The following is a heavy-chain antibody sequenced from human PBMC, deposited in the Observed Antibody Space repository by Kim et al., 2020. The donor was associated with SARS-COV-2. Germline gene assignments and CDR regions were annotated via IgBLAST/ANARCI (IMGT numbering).Heavy chain of an antibody. J-gene: IGHJ4*02. CDR3: AKGSYSGSGSSFGERY. CDR1: RFSFSNYA. D-gene: IGHD3-10*01. CDR2: IVGSGSTT. Sequence: GGSLRLSCAASRFSFSNYAINWVRQAPGKGLEWVSCIVGSGSTTYYADSVKGRFTISRDNSRNTVFLQMNSLRVEDTAVYYCAKGSYSGSGSSFGERYWGQGTLVTVSS. V-gene: IGHV3-23*01.